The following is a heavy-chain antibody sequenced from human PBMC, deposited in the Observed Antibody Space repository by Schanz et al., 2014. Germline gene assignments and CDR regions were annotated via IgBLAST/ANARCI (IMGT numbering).Heavy chain of an antibody. CDR2: TNPNGGA. J-gene: IGHJ5*02. V-gene: IGHV1-2*02. CDR3: ARGDVNWFDP. CDR1: GYTFIDYY. Sequence: QVQLVQSGAEVKKPGASVKVSCKASGYTFIDYYMHWVRQAPGQGLEWMGVTNPNGGAEFAQKFQGRISMTRDTSTTTFYMELSSLTSDDTAVYYCARGDVNWFDPWGQGTLVTVSS.